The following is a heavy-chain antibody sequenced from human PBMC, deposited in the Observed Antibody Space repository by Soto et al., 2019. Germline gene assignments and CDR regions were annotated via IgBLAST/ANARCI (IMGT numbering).Heavy chain of an antibody. CDR2: IYYSGNT. CDR1: GGAVTSGSYY. CDR3: ARVLVAWFGGMDC. D-gene: IGHD3-10*01. J-gene: IGHJ6*02. Sequence: QVPLQASGPGLVKPSETLSLTCTVSGGAVTSGSYYLSWIRQPPGTGLEWIGYIYYSGNTPHNPALRSRVTISADTSNSHFSLYLSSVTAADTALYYCARVLVAWFGGMDCWGQGATVTVS. V-gene: IGHV4-61*03.